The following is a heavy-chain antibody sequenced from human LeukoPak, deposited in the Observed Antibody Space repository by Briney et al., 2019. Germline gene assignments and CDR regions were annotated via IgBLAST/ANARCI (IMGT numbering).Heavy chain of an antibody. Sequence: GGSLRLSCADSGFTFSSYWMNWVRQAPGEGLEWVANIKHDGSEKYYADFVKGRFTISRDNSKNTLYLQMNSLRAEDTAVYYCAKDLPDDSLGYCSGGSCRHPALDYWGQGTLVTVSS. J-gene: IGHJ4*02. D-gene: IGHD2-15*01. V-gene: IGHV3-7*03. CDR1: GFTFSSYW. CDR2: IKHDGSEK. CDR3: AKDLPDDSLGYCSGGSCRHPALDY.